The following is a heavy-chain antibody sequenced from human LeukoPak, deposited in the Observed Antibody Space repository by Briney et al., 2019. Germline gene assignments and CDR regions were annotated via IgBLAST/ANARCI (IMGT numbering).Heavy chain of an antibody. CDR3: AKVVIAAAGTNYYYYMDV. V-gene: IGHV4-39*07. D-gene: IGHD6-13*01. Sequence: SETLSLTCTVSGGSISSSSYYWGWIRQPPGKGLGWIGSIYYSGSTYYNPSLKSRVTISVDTSKNQFSLKLSSVTAADTAVYYCAKVVIAAAGTNYYYYMDVWGKGTTVTVSS. J-gene: IGHJ6*03. CDR1: GGSISSSSYY. CDR2: IYYSGST.